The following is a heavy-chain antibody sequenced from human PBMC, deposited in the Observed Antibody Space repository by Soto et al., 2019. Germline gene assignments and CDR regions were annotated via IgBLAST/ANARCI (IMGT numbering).Heavy chain of an antibody. D-gene: IGHD1-1*01. Sequence: PSETLSLTCTVSGGSISSYYWSWFRRPTGKGLEWIGYIYYSGSTNYNPSLKSRVTISVDTSKNQFSLKLSSVTAADTAVYYCARVRWNRGSPGAFDIWGQGTMVTVSS. CDR2: IYYSGST. CDR3: ARVRWNRGSPGAFDI. V-gene: IGHV4-59*01. J-gene: IGHJ3*02. CDR1: GGSISSYY.